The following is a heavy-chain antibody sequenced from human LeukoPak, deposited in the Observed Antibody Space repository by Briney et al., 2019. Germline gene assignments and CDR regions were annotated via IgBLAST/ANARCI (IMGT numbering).Heavy chain of an antibody. J-gene: IGHJ3*02. D-gene: IGHD3-22*01. CDR3: ARGSYYYDSSGYYGLDAFDI. Sequence: SVKVSCKAPGGTFSSYAISWVRQAPGQGLEWMGRIIPILGMANYAQKFQGRVTITADKSTSTAYMELSSLRSEDTAVYYCARGSYYYDSSGYYGLDAFDIWGQGTMVTVSS. CDR1: GGTFSSYA. V-gene: IGHV1-69*04. CDR2: IIPILGMA.